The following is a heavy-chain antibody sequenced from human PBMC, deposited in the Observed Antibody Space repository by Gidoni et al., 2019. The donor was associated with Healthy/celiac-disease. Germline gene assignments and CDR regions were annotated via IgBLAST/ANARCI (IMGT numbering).Heavy chain of an antibody. J-gene: IGHJ4*02. Sequence: EVQLVESGGGLVKPGGSLRLSCAASGFTFSSYSMNWVRQAPGKGLEWVSSISSSSSYIYYADSVKGRFTISRDNAKNSLYLQMNSLRAEDTAVYYCAGGIAAAMFDYWGQGTLVTVSS. D-gene: IGHD6-13*01. CDR3: AGGIAAAMFDY. V-gene: IGHV3-21*01. CDR1: GFTFSSYS. CDR2: ISSSSSYI.